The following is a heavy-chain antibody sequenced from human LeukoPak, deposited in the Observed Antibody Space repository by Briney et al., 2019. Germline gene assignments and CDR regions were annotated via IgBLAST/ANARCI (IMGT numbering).Heavy chain of an antibody. CDR2: IWYDGNTK. CDR3: ARGEAFHYDSSGYPDY. D-gene: IGHD3-22*01. CDR1: GFSFSTYG. Sequence: AGRSLRLSCAASGFSFSTYGMHWVRQAPGKGLEWVAVIWYDGNTKYYADSVKGRFTISRDKSKNTLYLQMNSLKPEDTAVYYCARGEAFHYDSSGYPDYWGQGTLVTVSP. V-gene: IGHV3-33*01. J-gene: IGHJ4*02.